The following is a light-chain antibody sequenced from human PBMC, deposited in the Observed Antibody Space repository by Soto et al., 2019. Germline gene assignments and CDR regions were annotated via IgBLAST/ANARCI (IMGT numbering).Light chain of an antibody. CDR3: KQYNNWPPIT. Sequence: EIVMTQSPATLSVSPGERATLSCRASQSVSSDLAWYQQKPGQAPRLLIYGASTRATGIPARFSGSGSGTEFTLTISSLQSEAFAVYYCKQYNNWPPITFGGGTKVEIK. V-gene: IGKV3-15*01. J-gene: IGKJ4*01. CDR2: GAS. CDR1: QSVSSD.